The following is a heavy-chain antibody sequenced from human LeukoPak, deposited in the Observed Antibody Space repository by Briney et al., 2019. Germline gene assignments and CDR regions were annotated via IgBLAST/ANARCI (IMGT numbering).Heavy chain of an antibody. CDR3: ARDGRLYSSGQVVWFDP. CDR1: DGSLSSSSYY. J-gene: IGHJ5*02. CDR2: IYYSGST. D-gene: IGHD6-19*01. Sequence: SGTLSLTCTVSDGSLSSSSYYWGWLRQPPGKGLEWIGSIYYSGSTYYNPSLKSRVTISVDTSKSHFSLKVTSVTAADTAVYFCARDGRLYSSGQVVWFDPWGQGTLVTVSS. V-gene: IGHV4-39*07.